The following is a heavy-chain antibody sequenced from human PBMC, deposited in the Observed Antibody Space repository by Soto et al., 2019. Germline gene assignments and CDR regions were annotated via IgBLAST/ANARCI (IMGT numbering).Heavy chain of an antibody. V-gene: IGHV3-23*01. CDR3: EKGGSSSWVGYFDY. Sequence: GGSLRLSCAASGFTFSSYAMSWVRQAPGKGLEWVSGISGSGGSTYYADSVKGRFTISRDNSKNTLYLQMNSLRAEDTAVYYCEKGGSSSWVGYFDYWGQGTLVTVSS. CDR1: GFTFSSYA. J-gene: IGHJ4*02. D-gene: IGHD6-13*01. CDR2: ISGSGGST.